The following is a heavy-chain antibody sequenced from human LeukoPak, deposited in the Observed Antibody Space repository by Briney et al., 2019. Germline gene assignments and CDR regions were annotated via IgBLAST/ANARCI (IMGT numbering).Heavy chain of an antibody. V-gene: IGHV3-7*03. J-gene: IGHJ4*02. CDR1: GFTFSSYW. D-gene: IGHD6-13*01. CDR2: IKQDGSEK. CDR3: GRSAAAGFFDY. Sequence: GGSLRLSCAASGFTFSSYWMSWVRQAPGRGLEWVANIKQDGSEKYYVDSVKGRFAISRDNAKNSLYTQMNSLRAEDTAVYYCGRSAAAGFFDYWGQGTLVTVSS.